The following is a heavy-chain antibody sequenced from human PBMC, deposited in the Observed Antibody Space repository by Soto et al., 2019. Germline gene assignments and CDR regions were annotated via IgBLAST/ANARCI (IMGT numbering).Heavy chain of an antibody. D-gene: IGHD2-2*03. CDR1: GGSISSGDYT. CDR2: IYYSGST. CDR3: ARLNGYCISTNCHGYYGMDV. J-gene: IGHJ6*02. V-gene: IGHV4-30-2*03. Sequence: SETLSLTCAVSGGSISSGDYTWSWIRQPPGKGLEWIGYIYYSGSTYYNPSLKSRVTISVDTSKNEFSLRLGSVTAADTAVYYCARLNGYCISTNCHGYYGMDVWGQGTTVTVSS.